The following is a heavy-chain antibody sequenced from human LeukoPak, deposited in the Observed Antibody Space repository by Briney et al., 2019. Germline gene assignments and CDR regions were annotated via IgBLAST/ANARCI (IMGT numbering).Heavy chain of an antibody. V-gene: IGHV3-30*14. CDR2: ISFDGNNK. CDR1: GFTFSSYP. D-gene: IGHD5-12*01. CDR3: ARGPSGYHNT. J-gene: IGHJ4*02. Sequence: GGSLRLSCAASGFTFSSYPMHWVRQAPGRGLEWVAVISFDGNNKYYADSVKGRFTISRDNSKNTLYLQMNSLRAEDTAVYYCARGPSGYHNTGGQGTLVTVSS.